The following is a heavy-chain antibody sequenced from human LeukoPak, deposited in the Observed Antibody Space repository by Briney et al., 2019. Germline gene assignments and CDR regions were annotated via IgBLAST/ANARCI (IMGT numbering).Heavy chain of an antibody. V-gene: IGHV1-58*01. Sequence: GTSVKVSCKASGFTFTSSAVQWVRQARGQRLEWIGWIVVGSGNTNYAQKFQERVTITRDMSTSTAYMELSSLRSEDTAVYYCAAEYCSSTSCQLGWFDYWGQGTLVTVSS. CDR2: IVVGSGNT. CDR1: GFTFTSSA. J-gene: IGHJ4*02. CDR3: AAEYCSSTSCQLGWFDY. D-gene: IGHD2-2*01.